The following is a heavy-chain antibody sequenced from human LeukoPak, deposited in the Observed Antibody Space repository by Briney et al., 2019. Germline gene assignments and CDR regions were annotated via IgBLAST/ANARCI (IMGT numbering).Heavy chain of an antibody. CDR1: GFTFSSSW. CDR3: ARDLGLYRTFDN. J-gene: IGHJ4*02. V-gene: IGHV3-7*01. CDR2: MNQDGSLK. D-gene: IGHD5/OR15-5a*01. Sequence: GGSLRLSCVASGFTFSSSWVSWVRQAPGRGLEWAANMNQDGSLKYYVDSVRGRFTISRDNAENSVHLQMNSLRAEDTAVYYCARDLGLYRTFDNWGQGTLVTVSS.